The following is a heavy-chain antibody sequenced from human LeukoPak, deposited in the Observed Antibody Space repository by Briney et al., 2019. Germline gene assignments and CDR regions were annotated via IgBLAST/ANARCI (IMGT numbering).Heavy chain of an antibody. Sequence: GGSLRLSCAASGFTFSIYWMSWVRQAPGKGLEWVANIKQDGSEKYYVDSVKGRFTISRDNAKNSLYLQMNSLRAEDTGVYYCARIAAACFDYWGQGTLVTVSS. CDR3: ARIAAACFDY. J-gene: IGHJ4*02. CDR2: IKQDGSEK. D-gene: IGHD6-13*01. V-gene: IGHV3-7*03. CDR1: GFTFSIYW.